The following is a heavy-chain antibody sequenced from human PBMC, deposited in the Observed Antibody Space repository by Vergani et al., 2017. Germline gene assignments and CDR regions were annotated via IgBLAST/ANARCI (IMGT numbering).Heavy chain of an antibody. CDR3: TTLVVVAATLAFDI. V-gene: IGHV3-53*04. CDR2: IYSGGST. J-gene: IGHJ3*02. D-gene: IGHD2-15*01. Sequence: EVQLVESGGGLVQPGGSLRLSCAASGFTVSSNYMSWVRQAPGKGLEWVSVIYSGGSTYYADSVKGRFTISRDNSKNTLYLQMNSLRAEDTAVYYCTTLVVVAATLAFDIWGQGTTVTVSS. CDR1: GFTVSSNY.